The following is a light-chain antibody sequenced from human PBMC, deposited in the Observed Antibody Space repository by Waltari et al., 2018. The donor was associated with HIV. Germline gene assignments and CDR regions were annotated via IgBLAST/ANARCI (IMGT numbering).Light chain of an antibody. Sequence: DIQMAQSPASLSASLGDRVSITCRASRAIGRSLAWFQQKPGKSPMALIYAATTRHPAIPPRFVGSGSGTEFVLTIVSLQADDFATYYCQQYSDVPRTFGEGTKV. V-gene: IGKV1-16*01. CDR3: QQYSDVPRT. J-gene: IGKJ4*01. CDR2: AAT. CDR1: RAIGRS.